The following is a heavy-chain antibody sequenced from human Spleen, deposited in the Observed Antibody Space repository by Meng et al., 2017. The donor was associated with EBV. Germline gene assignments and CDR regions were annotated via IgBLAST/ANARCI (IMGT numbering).Heavy chain of an antibody. Sequence: HLQLKGSGPGLVKPSETLSLTCSVSGGSIRSSSYYWGWIRQPPGKGLEWIGSIYYSGTTYYNPSLKSRVTISVDKSKNQFSLKLSSVTAADTAVYYCARGGGLLYFGKLPPLDYWGQGVLVTVSS. J-gene: IGHJ4*02. CDR3: ARGGGLLYFGKLPPLDY. V-gene: IGHV4-39*07. CDR2: IYYSGTT. CDR1: GGSIRSSSYY. D-gene: IGHD3-10*01.